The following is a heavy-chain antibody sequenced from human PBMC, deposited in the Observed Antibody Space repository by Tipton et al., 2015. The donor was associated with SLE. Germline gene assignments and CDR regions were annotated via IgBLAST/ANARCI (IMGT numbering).Heavy chain of an antibody. D-gene: IGHD3-22*01. CDR3: ARDSDYYDSSGFSSYYFDY. Sequence: SLRLSCAASGFIFSTYAMHWVRQAPGKGLEWVAFIRYDGSNKYYADSVKGRFTISRDNSKNTLYLQMNSLRAEDTAVYYCARDSDYYDSSGFSSYYFDYWGQGTLVTVSS. CDR1: GFIFSTYA. J-gene: IGHJ4*02. CDR2: IRYDGSNK. V-gene: IGHV3-30*04.